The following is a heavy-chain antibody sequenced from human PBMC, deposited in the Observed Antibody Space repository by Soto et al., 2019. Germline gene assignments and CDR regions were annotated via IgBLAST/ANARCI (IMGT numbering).Heavy chain of an antibody. V-gene: IGHV1-69*06. J-gene: IGHJ3*02. Sequence: SVKVSCKASGGTFSSYAISWVRQAPGQGLEWMGGIIPIFGTANYAQKFQGRVTITADKSTRTAYMELSSLRSEDTVVYYCARWAYYYDSSGYLFDIWGQGTMVTVSS. CDR3: ARWAYYYDSSGYLFDI. CDR1: GGTFSSYA. CDR2: IIPIFGTA. D-gene: IGHD3-22*01.